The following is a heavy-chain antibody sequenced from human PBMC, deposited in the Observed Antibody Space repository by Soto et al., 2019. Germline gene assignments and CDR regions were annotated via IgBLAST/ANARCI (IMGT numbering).Heavy chain of an antibody. J-gene: IGHJ4*02. D-gene: IGHD2-8*02. CDR3: ARNEGWTGTDK. Sequence: PAATXSLTCAFSGSSICIGCLCSCFRQPPGKVLEWIAEIFHDGNTNYSPSLKSRVTISVDKSQNQFSLNVYSVTAEDTAVYYCARNEGWTGTDKWGQGTLVTVSS. V-gene: IGHV4-4*02. CDR2: IFHDGNT. CDR1: GSSICIGCL.